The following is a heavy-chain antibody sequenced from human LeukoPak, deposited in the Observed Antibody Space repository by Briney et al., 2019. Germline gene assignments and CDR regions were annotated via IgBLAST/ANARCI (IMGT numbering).Heavy chain of an antibody. Sequence: PSETLSLTCAVYGGSFSGYYWSWIRQPPGKGLEWIGEINHSGSTNYNPSLKSRVTISVDTSKNQFSLKLSSVTAADTAVYYCARLHEYGVDVWGKGTTVTVSS. J-gene: IGHJ6*04. CDR2: INHSGST. V-gene: IGHV4-34*01. CDR1: GGSFSGYY. CDR3: ARLHEYGVDV.